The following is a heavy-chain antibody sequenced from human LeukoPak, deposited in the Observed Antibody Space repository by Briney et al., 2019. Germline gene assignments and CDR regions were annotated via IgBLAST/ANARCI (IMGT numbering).Heavy chain of an antibody. D-gene: IGHD5-18*01. CDR1: GFTFDDYA. Sequence: GGSLRLSCAASGFTFDDYAMHWVRQTAGKGLEWVSGISWNSGSKGYADSAKGRFTISRDNAKNSLYLQMNSLRAEDTAVYYCARDRGGPGYTYGQPLDYWGQGTLVTVSS. CDR3: ARDRGGPGYTYGQPLDY. J-gene: IGHJ4*02. V-gene: IGHV3-9*01. CDR2: ISWNSGSK.